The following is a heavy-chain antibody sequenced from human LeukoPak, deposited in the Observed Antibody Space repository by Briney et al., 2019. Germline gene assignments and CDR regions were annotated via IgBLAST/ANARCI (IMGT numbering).Heavy chain of an antibody. CDR3: AKVQTTVTTYYYYYMDV. CDR2: VSYSGAGT. V-gene: IGHV3-23*01. J-gene: IGHJ6*03. CDR1: GFTFSSYA. D-gene: IGHD4-11*01. Sequence: TGGSLRLSCAASGFTFSSYAMSWVRQAPGKGLEWVSAVSYSGAGTYYADSVKGRFTISRDNSKNTLYLQMSSLRAEDTAVYYCAKVQTTVTTYYYYYMDVWGKGTTVTVSS.